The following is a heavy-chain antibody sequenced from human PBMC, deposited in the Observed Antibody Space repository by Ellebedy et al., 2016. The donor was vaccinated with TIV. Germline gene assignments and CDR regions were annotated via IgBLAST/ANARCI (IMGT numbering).Heavy chain of an antibody. D-gene: IGHD3-10*01. J-gene: IGHJ4*02. V-gene: IGHV4-38-2*02. CDR1: GSSISSGYY. CDR3: ARGAGITMVRGVTNY. Sequence: MPSETLSLTCSVSGSSISSGYYWGWIRQPPGRGLEWIGSMFHSGSTYYSPSLKSRVTISVDTSKNQLSLRLSSVTAADTAVYYCARGAGITMVRGVTNYWGQGTLVTVSS. CDR2: MFHSGST.